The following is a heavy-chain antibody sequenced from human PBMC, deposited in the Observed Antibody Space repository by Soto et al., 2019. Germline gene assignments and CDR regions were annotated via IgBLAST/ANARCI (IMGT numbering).Heavy chain of an antibody. J-gene: IGHJ1*01. Sequence: QVQLVQSGAEVKKPGSSVKVSCKASGGTFSSYAISWVRQAPGQGLEWMGGIIPIFGTANYAQKFQGRVTITADESTSTVYMELSSLRSEDTAVYYCARDGAPVGANNVKYFQHWGQGTLFTVSS. D-gene: IGHD1-26*01. V-gene: IGHV1-69*12. CDR1: GGTFSSYA. CDR3: ARDGAPVGANNVKYFQH. CDR2: IIPIFGTA.